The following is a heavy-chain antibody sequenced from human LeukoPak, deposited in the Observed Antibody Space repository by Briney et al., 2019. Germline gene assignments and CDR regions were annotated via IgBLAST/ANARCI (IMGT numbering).Heavy chain of an antibody. J-gene: IGHJ4*02. D-gene: IGHD2-21*02. V-gene: IGHV4-61*01. Sequence: SETLSLTCTVSGGSVSSGSYYWSWIRQPPGKGLEWIGYIYYSGSTNYNPSLKSRVTISVDTSKNQFSLKLSSVTAADTAVYYCARDYAYCGGDCYFYFDYRGQGTLVTVSS. CDR1: GGSVSSGSYY. CDR3: ARDYAYCGGDCYFYFDY. CDR2: IYYSGST.